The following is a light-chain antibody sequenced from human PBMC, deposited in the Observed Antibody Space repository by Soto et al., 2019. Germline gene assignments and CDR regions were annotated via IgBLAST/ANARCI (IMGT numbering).Light chain of an antibody. CDR1: SSDVSDYNY. CDR3: SSYAGSNNYV. Sequence: QSVLTQPPSASGSPGQSVTISCTGTSSDVSDYNYVSWYQQHPGKAPKLMIYEVSKRPSGVPDRFSGSKSGNTASLTVSGLQAEDEADYYCSSYAGSNNYVVGSGTKVTVL. J-gene: IGLJ1*01. CDR2: EVS. V-gene: IGLV2-8*01.